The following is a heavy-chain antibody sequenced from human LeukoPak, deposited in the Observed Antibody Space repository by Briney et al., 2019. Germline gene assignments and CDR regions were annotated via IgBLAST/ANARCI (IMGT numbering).Heavy chain of an antibody. Sequence: RGGPLRLSCAASGFPFSSFSMNWARQARGKGVEGVSSISSSSSDIYYGDSVKGRFPISRDSDKNSLYLQMNSLRAEDTAVYYCAKDGGDYGGLDHPNDYFYYYYMDVWGKGTTVTVSS. D-gene: IGHD4-23*01. CDR2: ISSSSSDI. CDR1: GFPFSSFS. V-gene: IGHV3-21*04. J-gene: IGHJ6*03. CDR3: AKDGGDYGGLDHPNDYFYYYYMDV.